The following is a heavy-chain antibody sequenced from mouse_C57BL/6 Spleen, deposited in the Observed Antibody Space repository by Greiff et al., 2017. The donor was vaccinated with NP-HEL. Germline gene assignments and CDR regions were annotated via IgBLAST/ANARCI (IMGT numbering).Heavy chain of an antibody. CDR1: GYTFTSYW. CDR3: ARSGYYYGYFDY. CDR2: IDPSDSYP. J-gene: IGHJ2*01. D-gene: IGHD1-1*01. Sequence: QVQLQQPGAELVMPGASVKLSCKASGYTFTSYWMHWVKQRPGQGLEWIGEIDPSDSYPNYNQKFKGKSTLTVDKSSSTAYMQLSSLTSEDSAVYYCARSGYYYGYFDYWGQGTTLTVSS. V-gene: IGHV1-69*01.